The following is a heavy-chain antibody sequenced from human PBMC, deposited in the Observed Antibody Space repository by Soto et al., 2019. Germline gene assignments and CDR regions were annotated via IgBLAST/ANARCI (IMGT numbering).Heavy chain of an antibody. Sequence: QVQLVQSGAEVKKPGASVKVCCKASGYTFTSYGISWVRQAPGQGLEWMGWISAYNGNTNYAQKLQGRVTMTTDTSTSTAYMELRSLRSDDTAVYYCARTMITFGGVIVIPFDIWGQGTMVTVSS. CDR2: ISAYNGNT. CDR3: ARTMITFGGVIVIPFDI. CDR1: GYTFTSYG. D-gene: IGHD3-16*02. J-gene: IGHJ3*02. V-gene: IGHV1-18*01.